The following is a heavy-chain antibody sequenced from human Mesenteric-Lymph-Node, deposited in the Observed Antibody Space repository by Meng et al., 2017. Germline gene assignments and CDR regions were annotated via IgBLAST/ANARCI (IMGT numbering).Heavy chain of an antibody. V-gene: IGHV4-34*01. D-gene: IGHD3-10*01. J-gene: IGHJ5*02. CDR3: ARGRFGDAANSYNWFDP. CDR2: INHSGNT. Sequence: QAQLQQWGAGLLQPSETLFLTCGVPGGGFNGYYCSWIRQPPGKGLEWIAEINHSGNTNYNPSLKSRVTISVDRSNNQFSLRLKSVSAADTAVYYCARGRFGDAANSYNWFDPWGQGTLVTVSS. CDR1: GGGFNGYY.